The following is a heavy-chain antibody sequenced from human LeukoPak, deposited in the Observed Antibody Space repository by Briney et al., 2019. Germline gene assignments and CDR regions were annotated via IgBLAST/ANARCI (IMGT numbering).Heavy chain of an antibody. D-gene: IGHD6-13*01. J-gene: IGHJ6*02. CDR2: MNPNSGNT. CDR1: GYTFTSYD. V-gene: IGHV1-8*01. Sequence: ASVKVSCKASGYTFTSYDINWVRQATGQGLEWMGWMNPNSGNTGYAQKFQGGVTMTRNTSISTAYMELSSLRSEDTAVYYCARGKYSSSWYVLKHYYYGMDVWGQGTTVTVSS. CDR3: ARGKYSSSWYVLKHYYYGMDV.